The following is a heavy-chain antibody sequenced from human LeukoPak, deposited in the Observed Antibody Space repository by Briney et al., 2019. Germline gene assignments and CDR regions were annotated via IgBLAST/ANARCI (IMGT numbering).Heavy chain of an antibody. CDR1: GGSFSGYY. Sequence: PSETLSLTCAVYGGSFSGYYWSWIRQLPGKGLEWIGEINHSGSTNYNPSLKSRVTISVDTSKNQFSLKLSSVTAADTAVYYCARTYGSGSQRGYFQHWGQGTLVTVSS. V-gene: IGHV4-34*01. J-gene: IGHJ1*01. CDR3: ARTYGSGSQRGYFQH. D-gene: IGHD3-10*01. CDR2: INHSGST.